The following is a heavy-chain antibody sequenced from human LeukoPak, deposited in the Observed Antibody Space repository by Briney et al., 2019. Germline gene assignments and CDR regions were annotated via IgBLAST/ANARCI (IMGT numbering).Heavy chain of an antibody. J-gene: IGHJ6*02. D-gene: IGHD3-10*01. V-gene: IGHV1-69*13. CDR3: ASITMVRGVIITSSHYYYGMDV. Sequence: SVKVSCKASGYIFNAYGISWVRQAPGQGLEWMGGIIPIFGTANYAQKFQGRVTITADESTSTAYMELSSLRSEDTAVYYCASITMVRGVIITSSHYYYGMDVWGQGTTVTVSS. CDR2: IIPIFGTA. CDR1: GYIFNAYG.